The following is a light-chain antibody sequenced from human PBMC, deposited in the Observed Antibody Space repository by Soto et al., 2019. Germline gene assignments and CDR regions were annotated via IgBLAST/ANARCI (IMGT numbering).Light chain of an antibody. CDR3: CSSAGSYTDV. CDR2: AVS. V-gene: IGLV2-11*01. J-gene: IGLJ1*01. CDR1: SSDVGGYNY. Sequence: QSALTQPRSVSGSPGQSVTISCTGTSSDVGGYNYVSWYQQHPGKAPKLMIYAVSKRPSGVPDRFSGSKSGNTASLTISGLQAEDEADCYCCSSAGSYTDVFGTGTTVTVL.